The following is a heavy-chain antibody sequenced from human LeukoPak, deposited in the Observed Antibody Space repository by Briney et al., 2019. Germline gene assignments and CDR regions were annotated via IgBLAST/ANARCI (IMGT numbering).Heavy chain of an antibody. CDR1: GVTVSRNY. V-gene: IGHV3-66*01. CDR2: LYSGGYT. CDR3: ARGPAVADYFQYYYMDV. J-gene: IGHJ6*03. Sequence: GGSLRLSCAASGVTVSRNYMSWGRQAPGKGLEWGSGLYSGGYTYYTDSVKGRFTLSRDNSKNTLYLQINSLIVEDTAVYYCARGPAVADYFQYYYMDVWGKGTTVTVSS. D-gene: IGHD6-19*01.